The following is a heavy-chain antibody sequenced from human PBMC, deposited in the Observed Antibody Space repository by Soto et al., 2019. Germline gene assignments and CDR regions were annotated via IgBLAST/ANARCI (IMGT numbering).Heavy chain of an antibody. CDR1: GFTFSSYA. V-gene: IGHV3-30-3*01. J-gene: IGHJ6*02. D-gene: IGHD6-13*01. CDR2: ISYDGSNK. Sequence: GGSLRLSCAASGFTFSSYARHWVRQAPGKGLEWVAVISYDGSNKYYADSVKGRFTISRDNSKNTLYLQMNSLRAEDTAVYYCARDPVGAVAAAGNYYYYGMDVWGQGTTVTVSS. CDR3: ARDPVGAVAAAGNYYYYGMDV.